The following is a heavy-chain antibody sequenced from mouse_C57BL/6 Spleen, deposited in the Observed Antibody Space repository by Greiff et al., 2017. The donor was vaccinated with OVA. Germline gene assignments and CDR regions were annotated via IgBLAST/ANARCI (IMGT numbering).Heavy chain of an antibody. CDR1: GYAFTNYL. D-gene: IGHD2-5*01. J-gene: IGHJ2*01. CDR2: INPGSGGT. CDR3: ASYSNLDY. V-gene: IGHV1-54*01. Sequence: VQLQQSGAELVRPGTSVKVSCKASGYAFTNYLIEWVKQRTGQGLEWIGVINPGSGGTKYNEKFKGKATLTADKSSSTAYMQLSSLTSEDSAVYFCASYSNLDYWGQGTTLTVSS.